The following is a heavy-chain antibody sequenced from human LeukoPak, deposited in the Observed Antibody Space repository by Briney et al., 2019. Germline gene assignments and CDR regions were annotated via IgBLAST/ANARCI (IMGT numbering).Heavy chain of an antibody. Sequence: ASVKVSCKASGYTFTSYYMHWVRQAPGQGLEWMGIINPSGGSTSYAQKFQGRVTMTRDTSTSTVYMELSSLRSEDTDVYYCARDPGYYYDSSGYYYYYYGMDVWGQGTTVTVSS. CDR1: GYTFTSYY. CDR3: ARDPGYYYDSSGYYYYYYGMDV. V-gene: IGHV1-46*01. D-gene: IGHD3-22*01. J-gene: IGHJ6*02. CDR2: INPSGGST.